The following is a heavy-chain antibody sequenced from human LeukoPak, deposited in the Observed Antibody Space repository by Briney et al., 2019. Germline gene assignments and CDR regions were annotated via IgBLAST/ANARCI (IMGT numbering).Heavy chain of an antibody. CDR3: ATWAFYHNLDV. D-gene: IGHD2/OR15-2a*01. V-gene: IGHV3-23*01. CDR2: ISGSGTTT. Sequence: GGSLRLSCAASGFTFSSYAMSWVRQAPGKGLEWVSTISGSGTTTYYADSVRGRFTTSRDNSKNSLYLQMNSLTSEDTALYYCATWAFYHNLDVWGQGTTVIVPS. J-gene: IGHJ6*02. CDR1: GFTFSSYA.